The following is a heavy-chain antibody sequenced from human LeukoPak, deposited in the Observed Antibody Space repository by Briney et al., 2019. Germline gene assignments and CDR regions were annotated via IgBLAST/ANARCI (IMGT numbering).Heavy chain of an antibody. J-gene: IGHJ3*02. CDR1: GGTFSSYA. D-gene: IGHD1-26*01. CDR3: ARSIYSGSYYHDAFDI. V-gene: IGHV1-69*05. Sequence: ASVKVSCKASGGTFSSYAISWVRQAPGQGLEWMGGMIPIFGTANYAQKFQGRVTITTDESTSTAYMELSSLRSEDTAVYYCARSIYSGSYYHDAFDIWGQGTMVTVSS. CDR2: MIPIFGTA.